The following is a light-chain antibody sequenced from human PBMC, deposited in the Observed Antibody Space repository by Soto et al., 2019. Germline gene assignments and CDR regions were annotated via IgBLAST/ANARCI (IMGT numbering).Light chain of an antibody. V-gene: IGKV3-11*01. J-gene: IGKJ3*01. CDR3: QHRSNWPPD. CDR2: DAS. Sequence: EIVLTQSPATLSLSPGERATLSCRASQSVGSYLAWYQQKPGQAPRLLIYDASNRATGIPARFSGSGSGTDFTLAISSPEPEDFAVYYCQHRSNWPPDFGPGTKVDIK. CDR1: QSVGSY.